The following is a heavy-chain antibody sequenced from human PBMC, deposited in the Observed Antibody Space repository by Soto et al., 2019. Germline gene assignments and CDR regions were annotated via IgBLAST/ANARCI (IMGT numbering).Heavy chain of an antibody. V-gene: IGHV3-23*01. Sequence: EVQLLESGGGLVQPGGSLRLSCAASGFTFSSYAMSWVRQAPGKGLEWVSAISGSGGSTYYADSVKGRFTFSRDNSKNALSLQRNSLRAEDTAVYYCARRTSSWSFDYLGQGTLVTVSS. CDR3: ARRTSSWSFDY. D-gene: IGHD6-13*01. CDR2: ISGSGGST. CDR1: GFTFSSYA. J-gene: IGHJ4*02.